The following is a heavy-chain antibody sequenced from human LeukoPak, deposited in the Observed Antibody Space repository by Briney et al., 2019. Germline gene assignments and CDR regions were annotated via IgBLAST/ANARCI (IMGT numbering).Heavy chain of an antibody. J-gene: IGHJ3*02. CDR1: GFTFSSYS. D-gene: IGHD3-22*01. V-gene: IGHV3-21*01. Sequence: GGSLRLSCAASGFTFSSYSMNWVRQAPGKGLEWVSSISSSSSYIYYADSVKGRFTISRDNAKNSLYLQMNSLRAEDTAVYYCARGLYYYYDSSGYVDAFDIWGQGTMVTVSS. CDR2: ISSSSSYI. CDR3: ARGLYYYYDSSGYVDAFDI.